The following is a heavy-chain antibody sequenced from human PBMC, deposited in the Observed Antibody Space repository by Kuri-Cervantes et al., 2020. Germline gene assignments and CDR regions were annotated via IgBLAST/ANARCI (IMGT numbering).Heavy chain of an antibody. Sequence: GESLKISCAASGFTFSSYSMNWVRQAPGKGLVWVSHINTDGTGTNYADSVKGRFTISRDNAKNTLYLQMNSLRAEDTAVYYCAKRWEQAAFDIWGQGTMVTVSS. CDR1: GFTFSSYS. V-gene: IGHV3-74*01. CDR3: AKRWEQAAFDI. J-gene: IGHJ3*02. D-gene: IGHD1-26*01. CDR2: INTDGTGT.